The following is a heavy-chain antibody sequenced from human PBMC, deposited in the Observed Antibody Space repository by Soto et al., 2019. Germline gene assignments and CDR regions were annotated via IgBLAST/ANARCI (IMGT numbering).Heavy chain of an antibody. Sequence: GGSLRLSCVASGFTVNIYGMHWVRQAPGKGLEYVSAITGPGDTTFYADSVKGRFTITRDNFKNTMYLQMDSLRADDTAVYYCARVFGNSGGYYYDYWGQGALVTVSS. D-gene: IGHD3-22*01. CDR1: GFTVNIYG. CDR3: ARVFGNSGGYYYDY. J-gene: IGHJ4*02. V-gene: IGHV3-64*02. CDR2: ITGPGDTT.